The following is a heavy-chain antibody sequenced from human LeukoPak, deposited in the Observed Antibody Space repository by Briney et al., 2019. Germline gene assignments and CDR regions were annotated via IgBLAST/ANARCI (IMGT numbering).Heavy chain of an antibody. CDR3: ARDTYIYGSSAYYFDY. D-gene: IGHD5-18*01. V-gene: IGHV4-61*02. J-gene: IGHJ4*02. Sequence: SETLSLTCTVSGGSINTPNYYWSWIRQPAGKGLEWIGRIHTSGSTNYNPSLKSRVTMSVDTSKNQFSLKLSSVTAADTAVYYCARDTYIYGSSAYYFDYWGQGTLVTVSS. CDR1: GGSINTPNYY. CDR2: IHTSGST.